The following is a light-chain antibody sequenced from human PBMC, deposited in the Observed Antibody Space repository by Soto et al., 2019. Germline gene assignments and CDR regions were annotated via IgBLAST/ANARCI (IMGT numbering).Light chain of an antibody. CDR3: SLYTDSGTL. CDR2: AVT. V-gene: IGLV2-18*01. Sequence: QSVLTQPPSVSGSPGQSVTISCTGTSSDVGSSDRVSWYQQPPGAAPRLILYAVTKRPSGVPDRFSGSKSANTASLTISGLQAGDEADYHCSLYTDSGTLFGGGTKVTVL. CDR1: SSDVGSSDR. J-gene: IGLJ2*01.